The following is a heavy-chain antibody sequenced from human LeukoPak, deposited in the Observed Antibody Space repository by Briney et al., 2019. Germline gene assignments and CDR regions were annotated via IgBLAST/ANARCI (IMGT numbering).Heavy chain of an antibody. CDR2: IIPIFGTA. CDR3: ARARYSGYDWFDP. CDR1: GGTFSSYA. J-gene: IGHJ5*02. D-gene: IGHD5-12*01. V-gene: IGHV1-69*05. Sequence: SVKVSCKASGGTFSSYAISWVRQAPGQGLEWMGGIIPIFGTANYAQKFQGRVTITTDESTSTAYMELRSLRSDDTAVYYCARARYSGYDWFDPWGQGTLVTVSS.